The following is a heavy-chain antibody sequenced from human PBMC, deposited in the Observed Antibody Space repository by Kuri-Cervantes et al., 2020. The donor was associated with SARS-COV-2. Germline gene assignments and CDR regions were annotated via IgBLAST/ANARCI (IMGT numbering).Heavy chain of an antibody. CDR1: GFTFSSYA. D-gene: IGHD3-3*01. Sequence: GGSLRLSCAASGFTFSSYAMSWVRQAPGKGLEWVSAISGSGGSTYYADSVKGRFTISRDNSKNTLYLQMNSLRAEDTAAYYCARKYYDFWSGLQYFQHWGQGTLVTVSS. CDR3: ARKYYDFWSGLQYFQH. CDR2: ISGSGGST. J-gene: IGHJ1*01. V-gene: IGHV3-23*01.